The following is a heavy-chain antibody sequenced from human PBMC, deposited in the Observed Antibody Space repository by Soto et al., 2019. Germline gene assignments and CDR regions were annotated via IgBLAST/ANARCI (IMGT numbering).Heavy chain of an antibody. Sequence: QVQLQESGPGLVKPSGTLSLTCAVSGGSISSNNWWSWVRQPPGKGLEWIGEVYHSGSTNYNPSLNSRVTISVDESKHQFSLKLSSVTAADTAVYYCARTDYDSSGYYFDYWSQGTLVTVSS. CDR3: ARTDYDSSGYYFDY. J-gene: IGHJ4*02. V-gene: IGHV4-4*02. D-gene: IGHD3-22*01. CDR1: GGSISSNNW. CDR2: VYHSGST.